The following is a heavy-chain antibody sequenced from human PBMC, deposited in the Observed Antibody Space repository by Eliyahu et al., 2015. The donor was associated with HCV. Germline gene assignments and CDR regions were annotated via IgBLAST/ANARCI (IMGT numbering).Heavy chain of an antibody. V-gene: IGHV3-30*04. CDR2: ISYDGTYQ. D-gene: IGHD3-22*01. Sequence: QVXLVESGGGVVQPGXSLXLSCAASGFTFDSFAMLWFRQAPGKGLEWLAVISYDGTYQYYADSVKGRFTISRDNSKNTLYLQMNSLRAEDTAVFYCARDGPPGGDGPPGGTSGYYWVSWGQGTLVTVSS. CDR1: GFTFDSFA. J-gene: IGHJ5*01. CDR3: ARDGPPGGDGPPGGTSGYYWVS.